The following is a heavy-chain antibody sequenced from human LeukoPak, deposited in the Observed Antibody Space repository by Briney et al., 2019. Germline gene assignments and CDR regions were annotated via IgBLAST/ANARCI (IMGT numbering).Heavy chain of an antibody. CDR2: ISSDGSDK. V-gene: IGHV3-30*03. J-gene: IGHJ4*02. Sequence: GGSLRLSCAASGFIFSKYGMNWVRQASGKGLEWVAFISSDGSDKNYADSVKGRFTISRDNSKNTVYLEMNSLRAEDTAVYYCARDLYYDSSGYDYWGQGTLVTVSS. D-gene: IGHD3-22*01. CDR3: ARDLYYDSSGYDY. CDR1: GFIFSKYG.